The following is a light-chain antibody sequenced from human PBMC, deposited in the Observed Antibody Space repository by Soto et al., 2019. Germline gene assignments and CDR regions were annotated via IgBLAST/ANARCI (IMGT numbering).Light chain of an antibody. CDR1: QDISNH. CDR2: DAS. J-gene: IGKJ3*01. V-gene: IGKV1-33*01. CDR3: QHDGFHPPFT. Sequence: DIQMTQSPSSLSGSVGDRVTFTCQASQDISNHLNWYQQKPGKAPQLLIYDASVIETGVPSRFIGRGSGTDFTITISNLQPEDVATYYCQHDGFHPPFTFGHGTTVDIK.